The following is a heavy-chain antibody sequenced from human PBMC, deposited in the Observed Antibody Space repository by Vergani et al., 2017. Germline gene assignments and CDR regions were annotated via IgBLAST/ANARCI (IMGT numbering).Heavy chain of an antibody. CDR3: ARGGRRPDGVIDY. CDR1: GFTFSSYA. CDR2: ISGSGGST. V-gene: IGHV3-23*01. D-gene: IGHD2-21*01. Sequence: EVQLLESGGGLVQPGGSLRLSCAASGFTFSSYAMSWVRQAPGKGLEWVSAISGSGGSTYYADSVKGRFTISRDNAKNSLYLQMNSLRAEDTAVYYCARGGRRPDGVIDYWGQGTLVTVSS. J-gene: IGHJ4*02.